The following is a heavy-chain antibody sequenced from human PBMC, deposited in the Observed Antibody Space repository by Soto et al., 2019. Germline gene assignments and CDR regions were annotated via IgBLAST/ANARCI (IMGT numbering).Heavy chain of an antibody. CDR2: IKSKTDGGTT. CDR1: GFTFSNAW. J-gene: IGHJ4*02. D-gene: IGHD1-26*01. CDR3: TTDGPSIVGAY. V-gene: IGHV3-15*01. Sequence: EVQLVESGGGLVKPGGSLRLSCAASGFTFSNAWMSWVRQAPGKGLEWVGRIKSKTDGGTTDYATPVKGTFTISRDDSKNTLYLQMNSLKTEDTAVYYCTTDGPSIVGAYWGQGTLVTVSS.